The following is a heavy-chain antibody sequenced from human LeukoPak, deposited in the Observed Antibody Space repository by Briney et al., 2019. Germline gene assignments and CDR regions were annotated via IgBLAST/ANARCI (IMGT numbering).Heavy chain of an antibody. Sequence: SETLSLTCTVSGGSISSYYWSWIRQPAGKGLEWIGRIYTSGSTNYNPSLKSRVTMSVDTSKNQFSLKLSSVTAADTAVYYCARGGDSSGYYYGPSAFDIWGQGTMVTVSS. D-gene: IGHD3-22*01. CDR2: IYTSGST. V-gene: IGHV4-4*07. CDR1: GGSISSYY. CDR3: ARGGDSSGYYYGPSAFDI. J-gene: IGHJ3*02.